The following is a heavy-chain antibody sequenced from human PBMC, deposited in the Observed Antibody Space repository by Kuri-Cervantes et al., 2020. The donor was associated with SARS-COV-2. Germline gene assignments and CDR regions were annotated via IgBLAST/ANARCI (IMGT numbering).Heavy chain of an antibody. V-gene: IGHV1-69*05. D-gene: IGHD2-8*01. Sequence: SVKVSCKASGGTFSSYAISWVRQAPGQGLEWMGRIIPIFGTANYAQKFQGRVTMTTDTSTSTAYMELRSLRSDDTAVYYCARSYQGSVLMVYNYYYMDVWGKGTTVTVSS. J-gene: IGHJ6*03. CDR3: ARSYQGSVLMVYNYYYMDV. CDR2: IIPIFGTA. CDR1: GGTFSSYA.